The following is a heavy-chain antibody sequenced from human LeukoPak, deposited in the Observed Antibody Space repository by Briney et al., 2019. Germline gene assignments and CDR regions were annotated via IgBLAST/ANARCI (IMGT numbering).Heavy chain of an antibody. V-gene: IGHV3-33*01. D-gene: IGHD1-14*01. CDR1: EFTFSNYG. CDR3: ARDKPELTFDY. Sequence: PGGSLRLSCAASEFTFSNYGMHWVRQAPGKGLEWVAVIWYDGSNKYYADSVKGRFTISRDNSKNTLYLQMDSLRAEDTAVYYCARDKPELTFDYWGQGTLVTVSS. J-gene: IGHJ4*02. CDR2: IWYDGSNK.